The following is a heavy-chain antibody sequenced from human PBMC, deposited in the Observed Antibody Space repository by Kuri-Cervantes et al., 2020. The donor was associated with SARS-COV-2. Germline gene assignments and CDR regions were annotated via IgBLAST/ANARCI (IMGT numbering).Heavy chain of an antibody. Sequence: GESLKISCAASGFTFDDYGMSWGRQAPGKGLEWVSGINWNGGNTGYADSVRGRFTISRDNAKNSLYLQMNRLRAEDTDLYHSARESMAGFDYWGQGTMVTVSS. J-gene: IGHJ4*02. CDR1: GFTFDDYG. D-gene: IGHD5-24*01. V-gene: IGHV3-20*01. CDR2: INWNGGNT. CDR3: ARESMAGFDY.